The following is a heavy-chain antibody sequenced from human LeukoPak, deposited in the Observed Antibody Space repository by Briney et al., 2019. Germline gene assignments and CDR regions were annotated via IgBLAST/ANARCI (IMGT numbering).Heavy chain of an antibody. J-gene: IGHJ4*02. CDR3: ARDARGLILIDY. Sequence: PGGSLRLSCAASGFTFSSYSMNWVRQAPGKGLEWVSSISSSSSYIYYADSVKGRFTISRDNAKNSLYLQMNSLRAEDTAAYYCARDARGLILIDYWGQGTLVTVSS. D-gene: IGHD6-19*01. CDR2: ISSSSSYI. V-gene: IGHV3-21*01. CDR1: GFTFSSYS.